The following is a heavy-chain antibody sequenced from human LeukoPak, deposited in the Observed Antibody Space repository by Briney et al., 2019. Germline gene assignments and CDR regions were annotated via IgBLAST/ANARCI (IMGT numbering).Heavy chain of an antibody. V-gene: IGHV4-4*07. J-gene: IGHJ4*02. CDR3: ARDHEGYYDSSGYSYFDY. D-gene: IGHD3-22*01. CDR1: GGSISSYY. Sequence: PSETLSLTCTVSGGSISSYYWSWIRQPAGKGLEWIGRIYTSGSTNYNPSLKSRVTMSVDTSKNQFSLKLSSVTAADTAVYYCARDHEGYYDSSGYSYFDYWGQGTLVTVSS. CDR2: IYTSGST.